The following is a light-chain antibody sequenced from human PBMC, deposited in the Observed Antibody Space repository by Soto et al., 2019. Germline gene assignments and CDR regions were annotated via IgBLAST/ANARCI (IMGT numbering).Light chain of an antibody. CDR1: QTISSW. J-gene: IGKJ1*01. CDR3: QQYNSYSRT. CDR2: DAS. V-gene: IGKV1-5*01. Sequence: IQMTQYPSTLSASVGDRVTITCRASQTISSWLAWYQQKPGKAPKLLIYDASSLESGVPSRFSGSGSGTEFTLTISSLQPDDFATYYCQQYNSYSRTFGQRTMVDVK.